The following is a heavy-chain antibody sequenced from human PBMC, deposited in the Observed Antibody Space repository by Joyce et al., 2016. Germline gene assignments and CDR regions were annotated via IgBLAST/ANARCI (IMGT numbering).Heavy chain of an antibody. D-gene: IGHD2-21*01. CDR3: ARDQGRHVAMSINYFDP. CDR1: GYTFTAYG. V-gene: IGHV1-18*01. J-gene: IGHJ5*02. CDR2: ISAYNGNT. Sequence: QVQLVQSGAEVKKPGASVKVSCKTSGYTFTAYGFIWVRQAPGQGLEWMGGISAYNGNTHYAQKLQGRVTLTTDTSTNTAYMELTSLKSDDTAVYYCARDQGRHVAMSINYFDPWGQGTLVTVSS.